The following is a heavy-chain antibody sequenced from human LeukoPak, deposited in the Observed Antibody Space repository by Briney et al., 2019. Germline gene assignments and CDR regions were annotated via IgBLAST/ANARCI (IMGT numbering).Heavy chain of an antibody. J-gene: IGHJ5*02. CDR3: ARRMGTMVRGRENWFDP. Sequence: KPSETLSLTCAVYGGSFSGYYWSWIRQPPGKGLEWIGEINHSGSTNYNPSLKSRVTISVDTSKNQFSLKLSSVTAADTAVYYCARRMGTMVRGRENWFDPWGQGTLVTVSS. D-gene: IGHD3-10*01. V-gene: IGHV4-34*01. CDR1: GGSFSGYY. CDR2: INHSGST.